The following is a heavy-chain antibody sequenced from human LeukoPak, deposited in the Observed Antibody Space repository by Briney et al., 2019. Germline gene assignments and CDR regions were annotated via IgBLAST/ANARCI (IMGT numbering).Heavy chain of an antibody. CDR1: GGSISSYY. CDR3: AREGSNYYGMDV. J-gene: IGHJ6*02. CDR2: IYYSGSA. Sequence: SETLSLTCTVSGGSISSYYWSWIRQPPGKGLEWIGYIYYSGSANYNPSLKSRVTISVDTSKNQFSLKLSSVTAADTAVYYCAREGSNYYGMDVWGQGTTVIVSS. V-gene: IGHV4-59*01.